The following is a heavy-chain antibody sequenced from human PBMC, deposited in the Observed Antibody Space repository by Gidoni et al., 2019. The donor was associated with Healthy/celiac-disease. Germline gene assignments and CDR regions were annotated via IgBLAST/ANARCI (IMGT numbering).Heavy chain of an antibody. CDR1: GFTFSSYG. D-gene: IGHD3-16*02. CDR2: ISYDGSNK. V-gene: IGHV3-30*18. Sequence: QVQLVESGGGVVQPGRSLRLSCAASGFTFSSYGMHWVRQAPGKGLEWVAVISYDGSNKYYADSVKGRFTISRDNSKNTLYLQMNSLRAEDTAVYYCAKVLTSLNYDYVWGSNLWGQGTLVTVSS. J-gene: IGHJ4*02. CDR3: AKVLTSLNYDYVWGSNL.